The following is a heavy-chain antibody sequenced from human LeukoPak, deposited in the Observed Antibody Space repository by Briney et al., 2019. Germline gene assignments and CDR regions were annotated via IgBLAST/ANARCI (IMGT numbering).Heavy chain of an antibody. J-gene: IGHJ6*03. V-gene: IGHV4-59*12. Sequence: SETLSLTCTVSGGSISSYYWSWIRQPPGKGLEWIGYIYYSGSTNYNPSLKSRVTISVDTSKNQFSLKLSSVTAADTAVYYCARVVEYCSSTSCYDGRYYMDVWGKGTTVTVSS. CDR2: IYYSGST. D-gene: IGHD2-2*01. CDR1: GGSISSYY. CDR3: ARVVEYCSSTSCYDGRYYMDV.